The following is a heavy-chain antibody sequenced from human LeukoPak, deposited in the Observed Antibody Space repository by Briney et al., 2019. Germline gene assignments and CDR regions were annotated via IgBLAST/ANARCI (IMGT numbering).Heavy chain of an antibody. CDR1: GFIVSGDF. J-gene: IGHJ6*02. CDR2: ISSSSSYI. V-gene: IGHV3-21*01. Sequence: GGSLRLSCAASGFIVSGDFMSWVRQAPGKGLEWVSSISSSSSYIYYADSVKGRFTISRDNAKNSLYLQMNSLRAEDTAVYYCAGDGREVLRYFDWLLSYYYGMDVWGQGTTVTVSS. D-gene: IGHD3-9*01. CDR3: AGDGREVLRYFDWLLSYYYGMDV.